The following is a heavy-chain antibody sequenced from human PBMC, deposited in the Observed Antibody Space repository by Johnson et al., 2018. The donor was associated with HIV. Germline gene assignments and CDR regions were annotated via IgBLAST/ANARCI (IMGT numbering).Heavy chain of an antibody. Sequence: VQLVESGGGLIQPGGSLRLSCAASGFTVSSNYMSWVRQAPGKGLEWVSVIYSGGSTYYADSVQGRFTISRDNSKNTLYLQMNSLRAEDTAVYYCARDHLRRSHAFDIGGQGTMVTVSS. D-gene: IGHD1-26*01. V-gene: IGHV3-53*01. CDR1: GFTVSSNY. CDR2: IYSGGST. J-gene: IGHJ3*02. CDR3: ARDHLRRSHAFDI.